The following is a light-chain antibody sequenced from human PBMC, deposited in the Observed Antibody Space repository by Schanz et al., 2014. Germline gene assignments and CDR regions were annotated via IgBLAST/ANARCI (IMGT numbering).Light chain of an antibody. CDR3: SSHGGSRV. Sequence: QSALTQPASVSGSPGQSITISCTGTRSDIGGYNYVSWYQQHPGEAPKLMIFDVSLRPSGISNRFSGSKSDNTASLTISGLQADDEADYYCSSHGGSRVFGGGTKLTVL. J-gene: IGLJ3*02. CDR1: RSDIGGYNY. V-gene: IGLV2-14*03. CDR2: DVS.